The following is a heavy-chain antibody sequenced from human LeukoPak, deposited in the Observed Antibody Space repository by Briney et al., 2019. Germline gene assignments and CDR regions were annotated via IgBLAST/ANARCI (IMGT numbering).Heavy chain of an antibody. D-gene: IGHD3-16*01. CDR1: GFTFSNYW. J-gene: IGHJ4*02. V-gene: IGHV3-74*01. Sequence: PGGSLRLSCAASGFTFSNYWMHWVRQAPGKGLVWVSRIDTDGSSTVYADSLKGRFTISRDNAKNTLYLQMNSLRAEDTAVYYCARYLGVFDYWGQGTLVTVSS. CDR3: ARYLGVFDY. CDR2: IDTDGSST.